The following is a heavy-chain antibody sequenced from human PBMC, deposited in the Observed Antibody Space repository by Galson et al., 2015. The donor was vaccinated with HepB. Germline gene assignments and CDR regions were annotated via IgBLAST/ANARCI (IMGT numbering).Heavy chain of an antibody. CDR1: GFTFSNYG. Sequence: SLRLSCAASGFTFSNYGMHWVRQAPGKGLEWVADISYDGSNKYYADSVKGRFTISRDNSKNTLYLQMNSLRAEDTALYYCAKDPYLYSALAGTMAGFGYWGQGTLVTVSS. V-gene: IGHV3-30*18. D-gene: IGHD6-19*01. CDR2: ISYDGSNK. J-gene: IGHJ4*02. CDR3: AKDPYLYSALAGTMAGFGY.